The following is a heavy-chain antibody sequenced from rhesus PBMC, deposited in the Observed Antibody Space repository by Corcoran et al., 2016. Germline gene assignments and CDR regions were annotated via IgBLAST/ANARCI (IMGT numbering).Heavy chain of an antibody. Sequence: QLPLQESGPGLVTPSETLSPTFAVYVGSISSNWWSWFRHPPGKGLECIGRFSGSGGSTSYNLSLKSRVTISTDTSKNQLSLKLISLTAADTAVYYCASRKGGFDVWGPGVLVTVSS. CDR2: FSGSGGST. CDR3: ASRKGGFDV. CDR1: VGSISSNW. J-gene: IGHJ5-1*01. V-gene: IGHV4-173*01.